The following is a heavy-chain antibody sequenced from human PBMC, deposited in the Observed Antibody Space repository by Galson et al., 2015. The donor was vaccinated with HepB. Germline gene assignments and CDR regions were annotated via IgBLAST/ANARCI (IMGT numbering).Heavy chain of an antibody. CDR2: ISYDGSNK. D-gene: IGHD2-2*01. CDR3: ASPSRDVVSQFDY. Sequence: SLRLSCAASGFTFSSYGMHWVRQAPGKGLEWVAVISYDGSNKYYADSVKGRFTISRDNSKNTLYLQMNSLRAEDTAVYYCASPSRDVVSQFDYWGQGTLVTVSS. V-gene: IGHV3-30*19. CDR1: GFTFSSYG. J-gene: IGHJ4*02.